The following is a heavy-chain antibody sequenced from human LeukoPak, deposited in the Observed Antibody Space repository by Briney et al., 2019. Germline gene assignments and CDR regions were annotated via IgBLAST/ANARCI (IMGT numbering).Heavy chain of an antibody. Sequence: GGSLRLSCEASGFTFSSYGMHWVRQAPGKGLEWVAVISYDGSNKYYADSVKGRFTISRDNSKNTLYLQMKSLRAEDTAVYYCAKVAPYPYDSSGYYGHWGQGTLVTVSS. V-gene: IGHV3-30*18. D-gene: IGHD3-22*01. CDR2: ISYDGSNK. CDR3: AKVAPYPYDSSGYYGH. CDR1: GFTFSSYG. J-gene: IGHJ4*02.